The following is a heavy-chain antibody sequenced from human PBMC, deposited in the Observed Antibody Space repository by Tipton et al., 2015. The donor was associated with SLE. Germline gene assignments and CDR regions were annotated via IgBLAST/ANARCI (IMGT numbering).Heavy chain of an antibody. J-gene: IGHJ2*01. CDR1: GYSISSGYY. Sequence: TLSLTCAVSGYSISSGYYWGWIRQPPGKGLEWIGSIYHSGSTYYNPSLKSRVTISVDTSKNQFSLKLSSVTAADTAVYYCARHTDFIVLMDWYLDLWGRGTLVTVSS. CDR3: ARHTDFIVLMDWYLDL. CDR2: IYHSGST. D-gene: IGHD2-8*01. V-gene: IGHV4-38-2*01.